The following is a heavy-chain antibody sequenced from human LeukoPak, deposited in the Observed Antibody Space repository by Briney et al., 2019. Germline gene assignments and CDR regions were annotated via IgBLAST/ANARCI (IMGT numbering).Heavy chain of an antibody. V-gene: IGHV1-46*01. D-gene: IGHD6-13*01. CDR2: INPSGGST. Sequence: ASVKVSCKASGYTFTSYYMHWVRQAPGQRLEWMGIINPSGGSTSYAQKFQGRVTMTRDTSTSTVYMELSSLRSEDTAVYYCARGAQAAADTGRYYYGMDVWGQGTTVTVSS. J-gene: IGHJ6*02. CDR3: ARGAQAAADTGRYYYGMDV. CDR1: GYTFTSYY.